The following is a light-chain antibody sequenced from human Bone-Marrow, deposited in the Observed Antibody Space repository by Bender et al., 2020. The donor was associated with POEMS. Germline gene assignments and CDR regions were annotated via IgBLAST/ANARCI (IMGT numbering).Light chain of an antibody. CDR1: RSDIGGGFDF. V-gene: IGLV2-14*01. CDR3: AVWDDSLNGWV. J-gene: IGLJ3*02. CDR2: DVT. Sequence: QSALTQPASVSGSPGQSITISCTGTRSDIGGGFDFVSWYQQRPGKAPKLLIFDVTKRPSGVSTRFSGSKSGNTASLAISGLQSEDEADYYCAVWDDSLNGWVFGGGTKLTVL.